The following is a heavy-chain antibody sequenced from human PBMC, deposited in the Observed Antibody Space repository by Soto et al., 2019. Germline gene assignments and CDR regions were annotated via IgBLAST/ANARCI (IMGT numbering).Heavy chain of an antibody. CDR3: ARGYITMVRGVNKGYYFDY. D-gene: IGHD3-10*01. CDR1: GGSFSGYY. V-gene: IGHV4-34*01. J-gene: IGHJ4*02. Sequence: PSETLSLTCAVYGGSFSGYYWTWIRQPPGTGLEWIGEINHSGSTNYNPSLKSRVTISVDTSKNQFSLKLSSVTAADTAVYYCARGYITMVRGVNKGYYFDYWGQGTLVTVSS. CDR2: INHSGST.